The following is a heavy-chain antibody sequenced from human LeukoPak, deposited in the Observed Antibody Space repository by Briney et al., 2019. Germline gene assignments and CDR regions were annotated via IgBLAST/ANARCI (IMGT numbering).Heavy chain of an antibody. CDR2: IYYSGST. V-gene: IGHV4-59*12. D-gene: IGHD1-14*01. J-gene: IGHJ3*02. CDR1: GGSISSYY. CDR3: ARAGIAGGAFDI. Sequence: PSETLSLTCTVSGGSISSYYWSWIRQPPGKGLEWIGYIYYSGSTYYNPSLKSRVTISVDTSKNQFSLKLSSVTATDTAVYSCARAGIAGGAFDIWGQGTMVTVSS.